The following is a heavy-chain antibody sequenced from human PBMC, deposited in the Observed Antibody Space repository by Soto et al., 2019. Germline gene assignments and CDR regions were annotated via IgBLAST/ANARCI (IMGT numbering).Heavy chain of an antibody. CDR1: GYTFTSYD. CDR2: MNPNSANT. CDR3: AREGVRGMDV. J-gene: IGHJ6*02. V-gene: IGHV1-8*01. Sequence: QVQLVQSGAEVKKPGASVKVSCKASGYTFTSYDINWVRQATGQGLEWMGWMNPNSANTGYAQKFQGRVTMTRNTSITTASRELSRLRPEDKAVYYGAREGVRGMDVWGQGTTVTVSS. D-gene: IGHD3-16*01.